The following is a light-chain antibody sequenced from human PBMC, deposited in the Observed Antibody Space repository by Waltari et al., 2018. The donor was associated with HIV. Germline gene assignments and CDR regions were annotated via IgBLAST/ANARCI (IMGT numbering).Light chain of an antibody. CDR2: ADD. V-gene: IGLV1-51*01. CDR3: GTWDNRLTTVV. CDR1: RSNVGTSY. Sequence: QSVLTQPPSVSASPGQKFTISCSVARSNVGTSYVSWYQQLPGTAPKLLIYADDKRPSGIPDRFSGSKSGTSATLGITGLQTGDEADYYCGTWDNRLTTVVFGGGTKLTVL. J-gene: IGLJ2*01.